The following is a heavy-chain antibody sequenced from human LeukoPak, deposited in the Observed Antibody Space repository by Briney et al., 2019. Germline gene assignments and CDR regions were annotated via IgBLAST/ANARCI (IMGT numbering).Heavy chain of an antibody. CDR3: ARVWFSYMDV. Sequence: GGSLRLSCAASGFTFSSYSMNWVRQAPGKGLEWVSSISSSSSYTYYADSVKGRFTISRDNAKNSLYLQMNSLRAEDTAVYYCARVWFSYMDVWGKGTTVTVSS. J-gene: IGHJ6*03. CDR1: GFTFSSYS. V-gene: IGHV3-21*01. CDR2: ISSSSSYT. D-gene: IGHD3-10*01.